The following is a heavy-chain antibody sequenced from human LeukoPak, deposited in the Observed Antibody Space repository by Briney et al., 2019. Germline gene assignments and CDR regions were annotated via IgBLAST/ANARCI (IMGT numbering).Heavy chain of an antibody. V-gene: IGHV1-8*01. J-gene: IGHJ5*02. Sequence: ASVKVSCKASGYTFTIYEINWVRQATGQGLEWMGWMNPKSGNTAYAQKFQGRVTMTRDTSISTAYMELSSLRSEDTAVYYCAKAGIVATMNADWFDPWGQGTLVIVSS. CDR1: GYTFTIYE. D-gene: IGHD5-12*01. CDR2: MNPKSGNT. CDR3: AKAGIVATMNADWFDP.